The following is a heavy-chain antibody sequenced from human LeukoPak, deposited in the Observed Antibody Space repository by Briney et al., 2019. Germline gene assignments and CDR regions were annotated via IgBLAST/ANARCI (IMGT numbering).Heavy chain of an antibody. Sequence: ASVKVSCKASGYTFTDYYIHWVRQAPGQGLEWMGWINPNSGGTNYAQKFQGRVTMTRDTSINTAYMQLSSLSSDDTAVYYCAREAVIVPTARVVRFDPWGQGTLVTVSS. D-gene: IGHD2-2*01. CDR3: AREAVIVPTARVVRFDP. CDR1: GYTFTDYY. CDR2: INPNSGGT. J-gene: IGHJ5*02. V-gene: IGHV1-2*02.